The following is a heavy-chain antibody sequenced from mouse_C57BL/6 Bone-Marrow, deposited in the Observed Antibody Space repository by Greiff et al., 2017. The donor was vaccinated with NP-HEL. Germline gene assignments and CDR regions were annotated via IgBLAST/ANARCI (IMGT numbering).Heavy chain of an antibody. V-gene: IGHV1-85*01. J-gene: IGHJ1*03. CDR3: ARSCDGYLYWYFDV. Sequence: VQVVESGPELVKPGASVKLSCKASGYTFTSYDINWVKQRPGQGLEWIGWIYPRDGSTKYNEKFKGKATLTVDTSSSTAYMELHSLTSEDSAVYFCARSCDGYLYWYFDVWGTGTTVTVSS. D-gene: IGHD2-3*01. CDR1: GYTFTSYD. CDR2: IYPRDGST.